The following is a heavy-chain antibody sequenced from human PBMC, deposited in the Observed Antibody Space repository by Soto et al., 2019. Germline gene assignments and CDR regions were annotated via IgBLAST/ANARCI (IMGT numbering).Heavy chain of an antibody. J-gene: IGHJ4*02. Sequence: QVQLVQSGAEVKKPGASVKASCKASGYTFTSYAMHWVRQAPGQRLEWMGWINAGNGNTKYSQKFQGRVTITRDTSASTAYMELSSLRSEDTAGYYCARFIVVVTAADYWGQGTLVTVSS. CDR2: INAGNGNT. CDR3: ARFIVVVTAADY. D-gene: IGHD2-21*02. CDR1: GYTFTSYA. V-gene: IGHV1-3*01.